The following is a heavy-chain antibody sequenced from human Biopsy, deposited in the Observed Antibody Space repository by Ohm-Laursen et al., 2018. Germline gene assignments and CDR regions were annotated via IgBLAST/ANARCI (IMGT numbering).Heavy chain of an antibody. CDR3: ARVGAGAPSIDYFDY. CDR1: GGSISRYY. V-gene: IGHV4-59*01. CDR2: VYYTGST. D-gene: IGHD1-26*01. J-gene: IGHJ4*02. Sequence: TLSLTCTVSGGSISRYYWSWIRQPPGKGLQWIGYVYYTGSTNYNPSLRSRVTISVDRSKNQFSLELRSVTAADTAVYYCARVGAGAPSIDYFDYWGQGALVTVSS.